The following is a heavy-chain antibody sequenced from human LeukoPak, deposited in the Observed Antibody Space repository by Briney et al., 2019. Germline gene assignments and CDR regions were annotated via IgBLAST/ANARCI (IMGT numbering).Heavy chain of an antibody. D-gene: IGHD5-24*01. CDR3: ARDKEMATPYYYYYYMDV. J-gene: IGHJ6*03. Sequence: GGSLRLSCAASGFTFSSYSMNWVRQAPGKGLEWVSYISSSSSTIYYADSVKGRLTISRDNAKNSLYLQMNSLRAEDTAVYYCARDKEMATPYYYYYYMDVWGKGTTVTVSS. CDR2: ISSSSSTI. CDR1: GFTFSSYS. V-gene: IGHV3-48*01.